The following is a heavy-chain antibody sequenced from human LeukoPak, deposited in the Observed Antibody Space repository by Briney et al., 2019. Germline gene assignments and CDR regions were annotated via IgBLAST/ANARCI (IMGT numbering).Heavy chain of an antibody. CDR1: GGSISSSSYY. CDR3: ARQPSSWYWIFGYFDY. D-gene: IGHD6-13*01. CDR2: IYYSGST. V-gene: IGHV4-39*01. J-gene: IGHJ4*02. Sequence: KTSETLSLTCTVSGGSISSSSYYWGWIRQPPGRGLEWIGSIYYSGSTYYNPSLNSRVTISVDTSKNQFSLKLSSVTAADTAVYYCARQPSSWYWIFGYFDYWGQGTLVTVSS.